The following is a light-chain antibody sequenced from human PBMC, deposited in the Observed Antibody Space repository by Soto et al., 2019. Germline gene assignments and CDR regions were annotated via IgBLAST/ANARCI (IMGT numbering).Light chain of an antibody. Sequence: QSALTQPPSASGSPGQSVTISCTGTSSDVGKYDYVSWFQHHPGKAPKLIIYGVSKRPSGVPDRFSGSKSANTASLTISGLQAEDEADYYCCSYAGSSTYVFGTGTKVTVL. CDR1: SSDVGKYDY. CDR3: CSYAGSSTYV. V-gene: IGLV2-8*01. J-gene: IGLJ1*01. CDR2: GVS.